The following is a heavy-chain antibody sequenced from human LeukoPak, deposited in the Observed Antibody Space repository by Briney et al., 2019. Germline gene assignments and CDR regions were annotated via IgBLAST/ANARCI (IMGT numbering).Heavy chain of an antibody. CDR2: ISSSGGAI. Sequence: GGSLRLSRAASGFTFSDYYMSWIRQAPGKGLEWVSYISSSGGAISYADSVKGRFTISRDNAKNSLYLQMNSLRAEDTAVYYCARVSSGYYDSSGYFDYWGQGTLVTVSS. J-gene: IGHJ4*02. CDR3: ARVSSGYYDSSGYFDY. V-gene: IGHV3-11*01. D-gene: IGHD3-22*01. CDR1: GFTFSDYY.